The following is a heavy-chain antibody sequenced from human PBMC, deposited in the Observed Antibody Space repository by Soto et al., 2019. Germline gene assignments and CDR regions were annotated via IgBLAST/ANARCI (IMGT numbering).Heavy chain of an antibody. CDR3: ARDRDGSRWSTNIYNWFDP. Sequence: QVQLQQSGPGLVKPSQTLSLTCAISGDSVSSNSAAWNWIRQSPSRGLEWLGRTYYRSKWYNDYAVSVKSQITINPDTSNNQFSPQLNSETSEDTAVYYCARDRDGSRWSTNIYNWFDPCAHGTLVTVSS. CDR2: TYYRSKWYN. CDR1: GDSVSSNSAA. V-gene: IGHV6-1*01. D-gene: IGHD6-13*01. J-gene: IGHJ5*02.